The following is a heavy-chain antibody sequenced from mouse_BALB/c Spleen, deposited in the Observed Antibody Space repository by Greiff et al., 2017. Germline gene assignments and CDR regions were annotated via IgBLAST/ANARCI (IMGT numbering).Heavy chain of an antibody. CDR1: GFSLTSYG. J-gene: IGHJ4*01. CDR2: IWAGGST. V-gene: IGHV2-9*02. CDR3: AKQEGAMDY. Sequence: VQVVESGPGLVAPSQSLSITCTVSGFSLTSYGVHWVRQPPGKGLEWLGVIWAGGSTNYNSALMSRLSISKDNSKSQVFLKLNSLQTDDTATYYCAKQEGAMDYWGQGTSVTVSS.